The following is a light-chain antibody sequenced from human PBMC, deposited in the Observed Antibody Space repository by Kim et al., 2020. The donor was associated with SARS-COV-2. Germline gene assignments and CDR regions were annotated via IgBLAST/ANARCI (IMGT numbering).Light chain of an antibody. CDR3: AAWDDSLSVPYV. CDR1: SSNIGSNY. V-gene: IGLV1-47*01. J-gene: IGLJ1*01. CDR2: GNN. Sequence: QSVLTQPPSASGTPGQRVTISCSGSSSNIGSNYVYWYQQLPGTAPKLLIYGNNQRPSGVPDRFSGSKSGTSASLAISGLRSEDEADYYCAAWDDSLSVPYVFGTGTKVTVL.